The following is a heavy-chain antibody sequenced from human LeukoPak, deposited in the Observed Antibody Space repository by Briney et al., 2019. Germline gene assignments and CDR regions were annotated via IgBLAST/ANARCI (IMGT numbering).Heavy chain of an antibody. CDR1: GFTFSDYY. V-gene: IGHV3-23*01. J-gene: IGHJ4*02. CDR2: ISGSGGST. D-gene: IGHD3-22*01. Sequence: GGSLRLSCAASGFTFSDYYMSWIRQAPGKGLEWVSAISGSGGSTYYADSVKGRFTISRDNSKNTLYLQMNSLRAEDTAVYYCAKKDYYDSSGYYSPYYFDYWGQGTLVTVSS. CDR3: AKKDYYDSSGYYSPYYFDY.